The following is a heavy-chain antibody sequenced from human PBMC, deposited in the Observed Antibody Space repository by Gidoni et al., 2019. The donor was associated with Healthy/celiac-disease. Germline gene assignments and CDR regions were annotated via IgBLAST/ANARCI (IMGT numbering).Heavy chain of an antibody. J-gene: IGHJ4*02. CDR3: ARMDVGGGVLTYYFDY. Sequence: EVQLVESGGGLVQPGGSLRLSCAASGFTFSSYEMNWGRQAPGKGLEWVSYISSSGSTIYYADSVKGRFTISRDNAKNSLYLQMNSLRAEDTAVYYCARMDVGGGVLTYYFDYWGQGTLVTVSS. CDR1: GFTFSSYE. CDR2: ISSSGSTI. V-gene: IGHV3-48*03. D-gene: IGHD3-9*01.